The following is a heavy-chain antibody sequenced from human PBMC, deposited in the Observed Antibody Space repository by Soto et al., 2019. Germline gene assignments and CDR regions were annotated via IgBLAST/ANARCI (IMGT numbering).Heavy chain of an antibody. V-gene: IGHV3-23*01. CDR1: GFTFSSYA. Sequence: EVHLLESGGGLVQPGGSLRLSCTASGFTFSSYAMTWVRQAPGRGLEGVSGITASGGRTFYADSVKGRFTISRDNSRSMLSMQMKSLRAEDTAVYECPKDTTHANQVRWFDTWGQGTLVTVSS. D-gene: IGHD1-1*01. CDR3: PKDTTHANQVRWFDT. CDR2: ITASGGRT. J-gene: IGHJ5*02.